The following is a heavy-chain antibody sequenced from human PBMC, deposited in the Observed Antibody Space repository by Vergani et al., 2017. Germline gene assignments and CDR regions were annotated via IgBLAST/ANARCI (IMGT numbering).Heavy chain of an antibody. V-gene: IGHV3-9*01. CDR3: AKVADVLRFLEWPNYMDV. D-gene: IGHD3-3*01. Sequence: EVQLLESGGGLVQPGRSLRLSCAASGFTFDDYAMHWVRQAPGKGLEWVSGISWNSGSIGYADSVKGRFTISRDNAKNSLYLQMNSLRAEDTALYYCAKVADVLRFLEWPNYMDVWGKGTTVTVSS. CDR2: ISWNSGSI. J-gene: IGHJ6*03. CDR1: GFTFDDYA.